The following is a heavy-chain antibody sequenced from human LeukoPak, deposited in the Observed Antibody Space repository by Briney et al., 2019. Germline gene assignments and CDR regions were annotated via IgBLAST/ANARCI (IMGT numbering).Heavy chain of an antibody. J-gene: IGHJ6*03. CDR1: GYSISSGYY. V-gene: IGHV4-38-2*01. CDR3: ARSSRPTRYYYMDV. CDR2: IYHSGST. Sequence: SETLSLTCAVSGYSISSGYYWGWIRQPPGKGLEWIGSIYHSGSTYYNPSLKSRATISVDTSKNQFSLKLSSVTAADTAVYYCARSSRPTRYYYMDVWGKGTTVTVSS.